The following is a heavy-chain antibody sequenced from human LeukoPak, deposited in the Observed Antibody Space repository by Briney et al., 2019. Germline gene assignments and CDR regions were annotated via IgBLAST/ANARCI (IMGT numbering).Heavy chain of an antibody. CDR3: ARRLQRYYFDY. CDR1: GFTFSSHA. Sequence: GRSLRLSCSVSGFTFSSHAMHWVRQAPGKGLECVAYISYDGSFQYHADSVKGRFTISRDNSKNTLYLQMNSLRAEDTAVYYCARRLQRYYFDYWGQGTLVTVSS. CDR2: ISYDGSFQ. J-gene: IGHJ4*02. V-gene: IGHV3-30-3*01. D-gene: IGHD4-11*01.